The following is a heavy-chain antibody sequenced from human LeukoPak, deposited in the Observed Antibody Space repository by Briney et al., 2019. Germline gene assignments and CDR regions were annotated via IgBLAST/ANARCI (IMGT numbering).Heavy chain of an antibody. CDR2: ISGSGGST. CDR3: AKDLGYCSGGSCYDGFDFDY. CDR1: GFTFSGYA. D-gene: IGHD2-15*01. J-gene: IGHJ4*02. Sequence: GGSLRLSCAASGFTFSGYAMSWVRQAPGKGLEWVSAISGSGGSTYYADSVKGRFTISRDNSKNTLYLQMNSLRAEDTAVYYCAKDLGYCSGGSCYDGFDFDYWGQGTLVTVSS. V-gene: IGHV3-23*01.